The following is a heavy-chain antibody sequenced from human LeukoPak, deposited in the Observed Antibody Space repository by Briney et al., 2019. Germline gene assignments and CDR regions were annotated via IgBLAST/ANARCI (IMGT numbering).Heavy chain of an antibody. CDR1: GYTFTSYG. J-gene: IGHJ4*02. Sequence: GASVKVSCKASGYTFTSYGISWVRQAPGQGLEWMGWISAYNGNTNYAQKLQGRVTMTTDTSTSTAYMELRSLRSDDTAVYYCARDLAKYYYGSGSYYPGLDYWGQGTLVTVSS. CDR2: ISAYNGNT. D-gene: IGHD3-10*01. CDR3: ARDLAKYYYGSGSYYPGLDY. V-gene: IGHV1-18*01.